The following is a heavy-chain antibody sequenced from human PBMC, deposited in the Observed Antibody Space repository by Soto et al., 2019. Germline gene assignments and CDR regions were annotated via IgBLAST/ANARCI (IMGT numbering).Heavy chain of an antibody. Sequence: EVQLVESGGGLVQPGGSLRLSCAASGFTFSSYWMHWVRQAPGKGLVWVSRINSDGSSTSYADSVKGRFTISRDNAKNTLSRQMNSLRAQDTAGYYCVRTSLVVAAATREDYWGQGTLVTVSS. J-gene: IGHJ4*02. V-gene: IGHV3-74*01. D-gene: IGHD2-15*01. CDR3: VRTSLVVAAATREDY. CDR2: INSDGSST. CDR1: GFTFSSYW.